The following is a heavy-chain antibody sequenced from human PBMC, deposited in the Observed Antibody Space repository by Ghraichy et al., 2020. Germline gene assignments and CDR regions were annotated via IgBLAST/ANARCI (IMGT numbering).Heavy chain of an antibody. V-gene: IGHV1-2*06. CDR3: VVMARSMTMVGVGSDDY. J-gene: IGHJ4*02. D-gene: IGHD2-21*01. Sequence: ASVKVSCKASGYTSTDHYMNWVRQAPGQRLEWMGRISPISGNTHYAQKFQGRFTLASDTSITVDMELKRLTAADTAVYYCVVMARSMTMVGVGSDDYWGQGTLVTVSS. CDR1: GYTSTDHY. CDR2: ISPISGNT.